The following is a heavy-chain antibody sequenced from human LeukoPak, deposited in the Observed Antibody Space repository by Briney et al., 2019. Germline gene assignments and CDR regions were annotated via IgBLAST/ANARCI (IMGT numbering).Heavy chain of an antibody. V-gene: IGHV1-18*01. Sequence: ASVKVSCKASGYTXTSYGISGVRQAPGQGLEWMGWISAYNGNTNYAQKLQGRVTMTTDTSTSTAYMELRSLRSDDTAVYYCARQDYYDSSGVFDYWGQGTLVTVSS. J-gene: IGHJ4*02. CDR1: GYTXTSYG. CDR3: ARQDYYDSSGVFDY. CDR2: ISAYNGNT. D-gene: IGHD3-22*01.